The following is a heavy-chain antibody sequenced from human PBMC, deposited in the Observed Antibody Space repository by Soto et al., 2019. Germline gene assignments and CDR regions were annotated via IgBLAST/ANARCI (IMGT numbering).Heavy chain of an antibody. CDR2: ISSSSSYI. D-gene: IGHD3-10*01. CDR3: ASGSDPNAFDI. CDR1: GFTFSSYS. V-gene: IGHV3-21*01. Sequence: GGSLRLSCAASGFTFSSYSMNWVRQAPGKGLEWVSSISSSSSYIYYADSVKGRFTISRDTAKNSLYLQMNSLRAEDTAVYYCASGSDPNAFDIWGQGTMVTVSS. J-gene: IGHJ3*02.